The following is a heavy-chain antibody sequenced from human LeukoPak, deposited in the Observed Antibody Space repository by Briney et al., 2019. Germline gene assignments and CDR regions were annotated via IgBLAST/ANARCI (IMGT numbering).Heavy chain of an antibody. J-gene: IGHJ6*02. V-gene: IGHV1-46*01. D-gene: IGHD3-3*01. Sequence: ASVKVSCKASGYTFTSYYMHWVRQAPGQGLEWMGIINPSGGSTSYAQKFQGRVTMTRDTSTSTVYMELSSLRSGDTAVYYCARDRTIFGGYYYYGMDVWGQGTTVTVSS. CDR3: ARDRTIFGGYYYYGMDV. CDR2: INPSGGST. CDR1: GYTFTSYY.